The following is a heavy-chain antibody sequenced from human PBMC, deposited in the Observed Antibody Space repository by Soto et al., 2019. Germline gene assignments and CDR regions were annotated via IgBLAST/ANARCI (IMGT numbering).Heavy chain of an antibody. CDR2: ISYDGSNK. J-gene: IGHJ6*02. CDR1: GFTFSSYG. Sequence: QVQLVESGGGVVQPGRSLRLSCAASGFTFSSYGMHWVRQAPGKGLEWVAVISYDGSNKYYADSVKGRFTISRENSKNTLYLQMNSLRAEETALYYCAKDLIVDPEWFGGGSQYYYYYYGMDVWGQGTTVTVSS. D-gene: IGHD3-10*01. V-gene: IGHV3-30*18. CDR3: AKDLIVDPEWFGGGSQYYYYYYGMDV.